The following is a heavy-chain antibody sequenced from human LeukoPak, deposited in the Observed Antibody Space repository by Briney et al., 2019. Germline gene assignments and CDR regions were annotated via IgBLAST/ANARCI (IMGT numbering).Heavy chain of an antibody. CDR3: ARADYDFWSGLFDI. CDR2: INPNSGGT. V-gene: IGHV1-2*02. CDR1: GYTFTGYY. J-gene: IGHJ3*02. D-gene: IGHD3-3*01. Sequence: ASVKVSCKASGYTFTGYYMHWVRQAPGQGLEWMGWINPNSGGTNYAQKFQGRVTMTRDTSISTAYMELSRLRSDDTAVYYCARADYDFWSGLFDIWGRGTMVTVSS.